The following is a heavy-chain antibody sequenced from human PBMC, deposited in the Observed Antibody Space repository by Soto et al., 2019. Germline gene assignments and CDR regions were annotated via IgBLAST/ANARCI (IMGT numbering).Heavy chain of an antibody. V-gene: IGHV3-30*18. D-gene: IGHD3-3*01. CDR2: ISYDGSNK. J-gene: IGHJ2*01. CDR3: AKGTPSITIFGVVILDYWYFDL. CDR1: GFTFSSYG. Sequence: QVQLVESGGGVVQPGRSLRLSCAASGFTFSSYGMHWVRQAPGKGLEWVAVISYDGSNKYYADSVKGRFTISRDNSKNTLYLQMNSLRAEDTAVYYCAKGTPSITIFGVVILDYWYFDLWGRGTLVTVSS.